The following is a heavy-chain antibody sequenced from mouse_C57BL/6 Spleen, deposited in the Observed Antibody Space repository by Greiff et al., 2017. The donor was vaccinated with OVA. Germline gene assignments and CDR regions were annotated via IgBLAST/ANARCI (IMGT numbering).Heavy chain of an antibody. V-gene: IGHV5-9-1*02. Sequence: EVQRVESGEGLVKPGGSLKLSCAASGFTFSSYAMSWVRQTPEKRLEWVAYISSGGDYIYYADTVKGRFTISRDNARNTLYLQMSSLKSEDTAMYYCTRDGNWDSGRYFDVWGTGTTVTVSS. D-gene: IGHD4-1*01. CDR3: TRDGNWDSGRYFDV. J-gene: IGHJ1*03. CDR2: ISSGGDYI. CDR1: GFTFSSYA.